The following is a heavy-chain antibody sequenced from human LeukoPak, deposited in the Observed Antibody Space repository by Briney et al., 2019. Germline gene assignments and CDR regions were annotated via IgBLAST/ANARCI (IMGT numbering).Heavy chain of an antibody. J-gene: IGHJ4*02. Sequence: PSETLSLTCTVSGGSISSGGYYWSWIRQPPGKGLEWIGYIYHSGSTYYNPSLKSRVTISVDRSKIQFSLKLSSVTAADTAVYYCARVFGELLTPSYWGQGTLVTVSS. CDR3: ARVFGELLTPSY. V-gene: IGHV4-30-2*01. CDR2: IYHSGST. CDR1: GGSISSGGYY. D-gene: IGHD3-10*02.